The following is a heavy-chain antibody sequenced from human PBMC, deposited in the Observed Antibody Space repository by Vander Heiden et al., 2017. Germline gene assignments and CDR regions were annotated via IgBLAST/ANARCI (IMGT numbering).Heavy chain of an antibody. CDR1: GGSISSGGYY. D-gene: IGHD2-2*01. CDR2: IYYSGST. Sequence: QVQLQESGPGLVKPSQTLSLTCTVSGGSISSGGYYGSWIRQHPGKGLEWIGYIYYSGSTYYNPSLKSRVTISVDTSKNQFSLKLSSVTAADTAVYYCAREYIVVVPAAQNWFDPWGQGTLVTVSS. J-gene: IGHJ5*02. CDR3: AREYIVVVPAAQNWFDP. V-gene: IGHV4-31*03.